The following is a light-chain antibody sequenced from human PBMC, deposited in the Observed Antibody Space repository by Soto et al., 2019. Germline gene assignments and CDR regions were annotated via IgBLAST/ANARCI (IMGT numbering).Light chain of an antibody. CDR2: AAS. Sequence: AIQMAQSPSSLSASVGDRVTITCRASQGIRDDLGWYQQKPGKAPKLLIYAASSLQSGVPSRFSGSGSGTDFTLTINSLQPEDFATYYCLQDYSYPLTFGGGTKVDIK. CDR3: LQDYSYPLT. V-gene: IGKV1-6*01. J-gene: IGKJ4*01. CDR1: QGIRDD.